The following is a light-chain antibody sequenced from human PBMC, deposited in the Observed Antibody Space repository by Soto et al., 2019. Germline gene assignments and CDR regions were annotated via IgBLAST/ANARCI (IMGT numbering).Light chain of an antibody. V-gene: IGKV1-5*01. CDR1: QSISSW. Sequence: IQMTQSPSTLSASVGDRVTITCRASQSISSWLAWYQQKPGKAPKLLIYGASSLEGGVPSRFSGSGSGTEFTLTISSLQPDDFATYYCQHYTDYPWTFGQGTKVEIK. CDR2: GAS. CDR3: QHYTDYPWT. J-gene: IGKJ1*01.